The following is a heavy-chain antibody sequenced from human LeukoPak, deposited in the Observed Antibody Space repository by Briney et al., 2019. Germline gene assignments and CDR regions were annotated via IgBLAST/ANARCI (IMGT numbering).Heavy chain of an antibody. D-gene: IGHD5-24*01. CDR3: ARSPRDGYSDGVDDI. V-gene: IGHV5-51*01. J-gene: IGHJ3*02. CDR2: INPANSDT. CDR1: GYSFTSYW. Sequence: GESLKISCKGSGYSFTSYWIGWARQMPGKGLEWMGTINPANSDTKYSPSSQGQVTISADKSISTVSLQWNSLKASDTAMYYCARSPRDGYSDGVDDIWGQGTMVTVFS.